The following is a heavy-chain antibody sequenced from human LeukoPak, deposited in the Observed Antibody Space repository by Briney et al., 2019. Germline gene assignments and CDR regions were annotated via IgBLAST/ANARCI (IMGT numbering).Heavy chain of an antibody. Sequence: GGSLRLSCAASGFTLSSYSMNWVRQAPGKGLEWVSFISSSSSYIYYADSVKGRFTISRDDAKNSLFLQMNSLRVEDTALYYCVRGPPYGDYTDFFDYWGQGTLVTVSS. J-gene: IGHJ4*02. V-gene: IGHV3-21*01. D-gene: IGHD4-17*01. CDR2: ISSSSSYI. CDR1: GFTLSSYS. CDR3: VRGPPYGDYTDFFDY.